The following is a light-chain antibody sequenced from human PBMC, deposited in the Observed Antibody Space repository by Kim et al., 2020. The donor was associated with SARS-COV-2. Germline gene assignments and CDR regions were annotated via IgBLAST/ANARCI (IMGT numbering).Light chain of an antibody. CDR1: QSISRW. CDR3: QQYSTYPYT. V-gene: IGKV1-5*03. J-gene: IGKJ2*01. Sequence: ETVGDSVTITCRASQSISRWLAWFQQKAGKAPTLVIYEASRLQSGAPTTFSGSGSGTEFTLTIRSLQPGDFATYYCQQYSTYPYTFGQGTKLEI. CDR2: EAS.